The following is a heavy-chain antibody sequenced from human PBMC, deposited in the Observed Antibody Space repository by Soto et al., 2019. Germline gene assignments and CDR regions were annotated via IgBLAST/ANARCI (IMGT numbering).Heavy chain of an antibody. Sequence: EVQLVESGGVLVQPGGSLRLSCVAPGFTFDDYWMNWVRQAPGKGLEWVAIINKDGSERYYVDSVKGRFTISRDNSKNSLFLQMNSMRAEDTALYYCARDGHNTNDVDHWGQRTLVTVSS. CDR2: INKDGSER. J-gene: IGHJ5*02. CDR3: ARDGHNTNDVDH. V-gene: IGHV3-7*01. D-gene: IGHD1-20*01. CDR1: GFTFDDYW.